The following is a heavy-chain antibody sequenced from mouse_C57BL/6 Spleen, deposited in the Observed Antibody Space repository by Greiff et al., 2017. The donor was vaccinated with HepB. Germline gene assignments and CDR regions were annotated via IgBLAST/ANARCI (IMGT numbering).Heavy chain of an antibody. J-gene: IGHJ2*01. V-gene: IGHV6-3*01. CDR3: TGLLIYYDYGGGFDY. CDR2: IRLKSDNYAT. CDR1: GFTFSNYW. Sequence: EVHLVESGGGLVQPGGSMKLSCVASGFTFSNYWMNWVRQSPEKGLEWVAQIRLKSDNYATNYAESVKGRFTISRDNSKSSVYLQMNNLRAEDTGIYYCTGLLIYYDYGGGFDYWGQGTTLTVSS. D-gene: IGHD2-4*01.